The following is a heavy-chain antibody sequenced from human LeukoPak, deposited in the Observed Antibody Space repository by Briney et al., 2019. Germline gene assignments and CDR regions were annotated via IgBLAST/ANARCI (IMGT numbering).Heavy chain of an antibody. V-gene: IGHV4-59*08. CDR3: AGSTLGGYFFDY. J-gene: IGHJ4*02. Sequence: KPSQTLSLTCTVAGGSISSYYWSWIRQPPGKGLEWIGYIYYSGSTNYNPSLKSRVTISVDTSKNQFSLKLSSVTAADTAVYYCAGSTLGGYFFDYWGQGTLVTVSS. CDR2: IYYSGST. D-gene: IGHD3-10*01. CDR1: GGSISSYY.